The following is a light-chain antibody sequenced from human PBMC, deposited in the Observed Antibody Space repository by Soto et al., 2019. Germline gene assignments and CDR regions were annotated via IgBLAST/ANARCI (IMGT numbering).Light chain of an antibody. J-gene: IGLJ1*01. Sequence: QSVLTQPPSVSGAPGQRVTISCSGTSSSIGAGYEVHWYHQLPGTAPKLVVSGNGNRPSGVPDRLSASKSGTSASLAITGLQAEDEADYYCQSYDSSLSSLGYVFGTGTKVTVL. CDR2: GNG. V-gene: IGLV1-40*01. CDR3: QSYDSSLSSLGYV. CDR1: SSSIGAGYE.